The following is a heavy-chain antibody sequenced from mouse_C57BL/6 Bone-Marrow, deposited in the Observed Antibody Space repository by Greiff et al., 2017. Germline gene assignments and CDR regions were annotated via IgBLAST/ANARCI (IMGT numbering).Heavy chain of an antibody. J-gene: IGHJ3*01. CDR3: ARETGYSAWFAY. CDR1: GYTFTDYY. D-gene: IGHD2-3*01. Sequence: EVKLQQSGPELVKPGASVKISCKASGYTFTDYYMNWVKQSHGKSLEWIGDINPNNGGTSYNQKFKGKATLTVDKSSSTAYMELRSLTSEDSAVYYCARETGYSAWFAYWGQGTLVTVSA. V-gene: IGHV1-26*01. CDR2: INPNNGGT.